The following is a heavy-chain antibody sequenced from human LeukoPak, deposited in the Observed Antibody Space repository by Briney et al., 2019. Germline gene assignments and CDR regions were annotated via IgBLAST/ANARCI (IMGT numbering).Heavy chain of an antibody. V-gene: IGHV4-34*01. CDR3: ARGEPNDY. CDR1: GGSFSGYY. CDR2: INHSGST. Sequence: PSETLSFTCAVYGGSFSGYYWSWIRQPPGKGLEWIGEINHSGSTNYNPSLKIRVTISVDTSKNQFSLKLSSVTAADTAVYYCARGEPNDYWGQGTLVTVSS. J-gene: IGHJ4*02.